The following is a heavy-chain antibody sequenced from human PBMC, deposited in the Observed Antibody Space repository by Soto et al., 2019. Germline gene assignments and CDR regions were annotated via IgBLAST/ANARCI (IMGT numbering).Heavy chain of an antibody. CDR1: GFTFSGSA. D-gene: IGHD6-13*01. CDR3: TRPYSSNRNWFDP. Sequence: GGSLRLSCAASGFTFSGSAMHWVRQASGKGLEWVGRIRSKANSYATAYAASVKGRFTISRDDSKNTAYLQMNSLKTEDTAVYYCTRPYSSNRNWFDPWGQGTLVTVSS. J-gene: IGHJ5*02. CDR2: IRSKANSYAT. V-gene: IGHV3-73*01.